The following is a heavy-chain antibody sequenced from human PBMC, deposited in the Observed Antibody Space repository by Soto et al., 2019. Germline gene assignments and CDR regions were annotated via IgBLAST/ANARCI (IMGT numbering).Heavy chain of an antibody. CDR3: ARDNSGLGYCSSTSCLGLDWFDP. Sequence: GASVKVSCKASGYTFTSYYMHWVRQAPGQGLEWMGIINPSGGSTSYAQKFQGRVTMTRDTSKNQFSLKLSSVSAADTAVYYCARDNSGLGYCSSTSCLGLDWFDPWGQGTLVTVSS. D-gene: IGHD2-2*01. CDR2: INPSGGST. J-gene: IGHJ5*02. V-gene: IGHV1-46*01. CDR1: GYTFTSYY.